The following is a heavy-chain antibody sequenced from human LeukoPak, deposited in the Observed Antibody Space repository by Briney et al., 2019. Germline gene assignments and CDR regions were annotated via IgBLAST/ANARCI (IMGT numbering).Heavy chain of an antibody. J-gene: IGHJ4*02. V-gene: IGHV4-34*01. D-gene: IGHD3-22*01. CDR1: GGSFSGYY. Sequence: SETLSLTCAVYGGSFSGYYWSWIRQPPGKGLEWIGEINHSGNTNYNPSLKSRVTISVDTSKSQFSLKLSSVTAADTAVYHCASLRYYYDSSGSRPVDYWGQGTLVTVSS. CDR2: INHSGNT. CDR3: ASLRYYYDSSGSRPVDY.